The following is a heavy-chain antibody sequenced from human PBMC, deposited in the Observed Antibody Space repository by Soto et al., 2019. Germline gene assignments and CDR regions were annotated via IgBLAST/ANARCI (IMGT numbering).Heavy chain of an antibody. D-gene: IGHD2-15*01. CDR1: GGSVNSANYY. V-gene: IGHV4-61*01. J-gene: IGHJ5*02. CDR3: ARDAESCSGGTCYRWVDP. Sequence: QVQLLESGPELVKPSETLSLTCSVSGGSVNSANYYWSWIRQPPGKGLECIGHVYYTGSTNYNATLKSRLTISLDTPQNQFSLRLSSVTAADTAAYYCARDAESCSGGTCYRWVDPWGQGTLVIVSA. CDR2: VYYTGST.